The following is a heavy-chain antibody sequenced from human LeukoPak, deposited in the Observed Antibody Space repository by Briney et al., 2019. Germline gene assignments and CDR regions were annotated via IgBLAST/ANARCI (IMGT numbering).Heavy chain of an antibody. Sequence: SETLSLTCTVSGGSISSSSYYWGWIRQPPGKGLEWIGSIYYSGSTYYNPSLKSRATISVDTSKNQFSLKLSSVTAADTAVYYCARVSGWYSTGFDYWGQGTLVTVSS. CDR2: IYYSGST. CDR3: ARVSGWYSTGFDY. D-gene: IGHD6-19*01. V-gene: IGHV4-39*01. CDR1: GGSISSSSYY. J-gene: IGHJ4*02.